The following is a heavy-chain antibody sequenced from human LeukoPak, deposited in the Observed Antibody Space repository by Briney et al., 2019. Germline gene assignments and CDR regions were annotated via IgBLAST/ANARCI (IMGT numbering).Heavy chain of an antibody. V-gene: IGHV3-30*16. D-gene: IGHD3-3*01. CDR1: GFTFSSYA. Sequence: HPGGSLRLSCAASGFTFSSYALLWVRQAPGKGLEWVAVISYDGSNIYYADSVKGRFTISRDNSKNTLHLQMNSPRAEDTAVYYCAGEEREIYNWYFDLWGRGTLVTVSS. CDR3: AGEEREIYNWYFDL. J-gene: IGHJ2*01. CDR2: ISYDGSNI.